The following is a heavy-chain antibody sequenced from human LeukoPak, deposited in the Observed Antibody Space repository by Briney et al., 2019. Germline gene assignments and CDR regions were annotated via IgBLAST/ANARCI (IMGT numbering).Heavy chain of an antibody. CDR2: IYPGDSDT. D-gene: IGHD3-16*01. V-gene: IGHV5-51*01. CDR1: GYSFTSHW. J-gene: IGHJ3*01. Sequence: GDSLKISCKGSGYSFTSHWIGWVRQMPGKGLEWMGIIYPGDSDTRYSPSFEGQVTISADKSITTAYLQWSSLKASDTAMFYCARPRGGYASDGFDVWGQGTMVSVSS. CDR3: ARPRGGYASDGFDV.